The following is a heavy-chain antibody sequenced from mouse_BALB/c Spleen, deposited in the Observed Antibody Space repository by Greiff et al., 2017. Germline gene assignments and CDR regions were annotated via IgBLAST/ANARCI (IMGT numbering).Heavy chain of an antibody. V-gene: IGHV2-9*02. CDR1: GFSLTSYG. CDR2: IWAGGST. CDR3: ARAYGTPPYAMDY. J-gene: IGHJ4*01. D-gene: IGHD2-10*02. Sequence: VHLVESGPGLVAPSQSLSITCTVSGFSLTSYGVHWVRQPPGKGLEWLGVIWAGGSTNYNSALMSRLSISKDNSKSQVFLKMNSLQTDDTAMYYCARAYGTPPYAMDYWGQGTSVTVSS.